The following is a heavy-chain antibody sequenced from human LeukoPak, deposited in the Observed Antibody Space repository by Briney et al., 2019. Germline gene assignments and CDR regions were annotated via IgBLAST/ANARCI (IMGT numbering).Heavy chain of an antibody. Sequence: SETLSLTCTVSGGSISSYYWSWIRQPPGKGLEWIGYIYYSGSTNYNPSLKNRVTISVDTSKNQFSLKLSSVTAADTAVYYCARPEYSSGWYVYWGQGTLVTVSS. CDR3: ARPEYSSGWYVY. CDR1: GGSISSYY. CDR2: IYYSGST. D-gene: IGHD6-19*01. J-gene: IGHJ4*02. V-gene: IGHV4-59*08.